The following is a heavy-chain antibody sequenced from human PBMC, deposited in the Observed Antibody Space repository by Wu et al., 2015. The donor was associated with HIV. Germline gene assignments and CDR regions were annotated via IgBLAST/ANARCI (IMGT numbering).Heavy chain of an antibody. Sequence: QVQLVQFGAEVKKPGSSVKITCKASGGTFSNYAVSWVRQAPGQGIQWMGRTIPLFRKANYAQKFQGRVTITADESTSTVYMDVNNLRSEDTAFYYCARDLGAVAGTSPYYFDYWGQGTLVTVSS. CDR1: GGTFSNYA. D-gene: IGHD6-19*01. J-gene: IGHJ4*02. V-gene: IGHV1-69*15. CDR2: TIPLFRKA. CDR3: ARDLGAVAGTSPYYFDY.